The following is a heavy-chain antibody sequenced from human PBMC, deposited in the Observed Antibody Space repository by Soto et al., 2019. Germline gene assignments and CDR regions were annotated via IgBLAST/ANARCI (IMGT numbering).Heavy chain of an antibody. CDR1: GGSISSSSYY. V-gene: IGHV4-39*01. CDR3: ARHRYSSGWRNWFDP. CDR2: VYYSGST. J-gene: IGHJ5*02. D-gene: IGHD6-19*01. Sequence: TLSLTCTVSGGSISSSSYYWGWIRQSPGKGLEWIGTVYYSGSTYYNPSLKSRVTISVDTSKNRFSLKLTSVTAAVTAVYYCARHRYSSGWRNWFDPWGQGTLLTFSS.